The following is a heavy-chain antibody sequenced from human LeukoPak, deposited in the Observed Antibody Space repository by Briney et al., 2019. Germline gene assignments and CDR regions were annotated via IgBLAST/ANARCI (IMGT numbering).Heavy chain of an antibody. CDR2: ISPNNDKT. D-gene: IGHD5-18*01. Sequence: ASVKVSCKASGYTFTSYNFTWVRQAPGQGLDWMGWISPNNDKTKYAQRFQGRVTMTTDTSTSTAYMELSSLRSEDTAVYYCARDGKPASAAMATPVDYWGQGTLVTVSS. J-gene: IGHJ4*02. V-gene: IGHV1-18*01. CDR3: ARDGKPASAAMATPVDY. CDR1: GYTFTSYN.